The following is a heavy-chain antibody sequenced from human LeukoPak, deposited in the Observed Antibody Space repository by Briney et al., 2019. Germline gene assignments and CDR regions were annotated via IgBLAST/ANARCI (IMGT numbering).Heavy chain of an antibody. J-gene: IGHJ4*02. Sequence: ASVKVSCKASGYTFTGYYIHWVRQAPGQGLQWMGRINPRSGGTTYSQQFQGRVTMTRDTSIGAAYMELSSLRSDDTAVYYCARVGSYYDFWSGYYTAHSLGYWGQGTLVTVSS. CDR2: INPRSGGT. CDR3: ARVGSYYDFWSGYYTAHSLGY. D-gene: IGHD3-3*01. CDR1: GYTFTGYY. V-gene: IGHV1-2*06.